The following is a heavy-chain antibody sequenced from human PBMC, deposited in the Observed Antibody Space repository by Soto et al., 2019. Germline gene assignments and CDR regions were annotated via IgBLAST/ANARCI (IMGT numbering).Heavy chain of an antibody. D-gene: IGHD2-8*01. V-gene: IGHV1-58*01. CDR3: AAGNLYCTNGVCYPKYYHHYGMDV. J-gene: IGHJ6*02. Sequence: ASVKVSCKASGFTFTSSAVQWVRQARGQRLEWIGWIVVGSGNTNYAQKFQERVTITRDMSTSTAYMELSSLRSEDTAVYYCAAGNLYCTNGVCYPKYYHHYGMDVWGQGTTVTVS. CDR2: IVVGSGNT. CDR1: GFTFTSSA.